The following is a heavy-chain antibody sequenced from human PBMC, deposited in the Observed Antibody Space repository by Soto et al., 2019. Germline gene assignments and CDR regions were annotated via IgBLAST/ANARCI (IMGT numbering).Heavy chain of an antibody. CDR3: ARVGSGSHYFDY. D-gene: IGHD1-26*01. V-gene: IGHV1-46*01. CDR1: GYTFTIYY. Sequence: AASVKVACKASGYTFTIYYRRWVRQAPGQGLEWMGIINPSGGSTSYAQKFQGRVTMTRDTSTSTVYMELSSLRSEDTAVYYCARVGSGSHYFDYWGQGTLVTVSS. CDR2: INPSGGST. J-gene: IGHJ4*02.